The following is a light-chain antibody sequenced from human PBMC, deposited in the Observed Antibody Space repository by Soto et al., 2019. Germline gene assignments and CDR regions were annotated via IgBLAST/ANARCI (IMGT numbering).Light chain of an antibody. CDR2: WAS. J-gene: IGKJ3*01. V-gene: IGKV4-1*01. CDR1: QSVLYSSNNKNY. Sequence: DIVMTQSPDSLAVSLGERATINCKSSQSVLYSSNNKNYLAWYQQKSGQPPTLLISWASIRESGVPDRFSGTGSGTDFTLTISSLQAEDVAVYYCQQYSSTQLTFGPGTKVDIK. CDR3: QQYSSTQLT.